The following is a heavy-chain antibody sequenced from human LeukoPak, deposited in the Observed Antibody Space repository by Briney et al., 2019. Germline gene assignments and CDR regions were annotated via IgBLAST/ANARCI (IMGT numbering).Heavy chain of an antibody. CDR3: ATGGPYSIPPLIDY. CDR2: FDPEDGET. V-gene: IGHV1-24*01. J-gene: IGHJ4*02. CDR1: GYTLTELY. Sequence: ASVKVSCKVSGYTLTELYMHWVRQAPGKGLEWMGRFDPEDGETIYAQKFQGRVTMTEDTSTGTAYMELSSLRSEDTVVYYCATGGPYSIPPLIDYWGQGTLVTVSS. D-gene: IGHD6-13*01.